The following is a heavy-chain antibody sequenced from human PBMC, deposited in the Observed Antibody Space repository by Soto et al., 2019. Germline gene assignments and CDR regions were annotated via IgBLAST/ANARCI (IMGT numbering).Heavy chain of an antibody. D-gene: IGHD6-13*01. CDR2: IIPMLDIT. CDR3: TLGSWSAETFDI. V-gene: IGHV1-69*02. Sequence: QVQLVQSGAAVKKPGSSVKVSCKASGGTFSTYTIIWVRQAPGQGLEWMGRIIPMLDITNNAQRFQGRVTITADKSTSTAYLELSSLRSEDTAVYYCTLGSWSAETFDIWGRGTMVTVSS. CDR1: GGTFSTYT. J-gene: IGHJ3*02.